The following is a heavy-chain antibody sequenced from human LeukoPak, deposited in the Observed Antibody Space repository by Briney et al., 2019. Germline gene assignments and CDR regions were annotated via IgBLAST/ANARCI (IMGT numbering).Heavy chain of an antibody. J-gene: IGHJ4*02. Sequence: ASVKVSCKASGYTFTSYYMHWVRQAPGQGLEWMGIINPSGGSTSYAQKFQGRVTMTGDTTISTAYMELSWLTSGDTAVYYCASYPRYMSSPPFDYWGQGTLVTVSS. CDR2: INPSGGST. V-gene: IGHV1-46*01. CDR3: ASYPRYMSSPPFDY. CDR1: GYTFTSYY. D-gene: IGHD5-12*01.